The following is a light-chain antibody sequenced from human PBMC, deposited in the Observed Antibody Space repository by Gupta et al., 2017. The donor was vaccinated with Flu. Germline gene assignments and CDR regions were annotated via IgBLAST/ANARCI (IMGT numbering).Light chain of an antibody. CDR1: QSVASY. V-gene: IGKV3-20*01. CDR3: QHDCTSPT. J-gene: IGKJ2*01. CDR2: GAS. Sequence: SPGTLSLSPGERATLSCRASQSVASYLAWYQQKTGQAPRLLIYGASSRATGIPDRFSGSGSGTDFSLTISRLEPEDFAVYYLQHDCTSPTFGQGTRMEIK.